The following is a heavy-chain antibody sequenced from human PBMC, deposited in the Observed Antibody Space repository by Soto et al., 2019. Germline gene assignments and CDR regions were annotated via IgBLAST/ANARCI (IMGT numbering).Heavy chain of an antibody. CDR2: IKRKSDGETT. D-gene: IGHD1-1*01. J-gene: IGHJ5*02. CDR1: GFRFSEAW. V-gene: IGHV3-15*07. CDR3: SRLYRLDP. Sequence: GGSLRLSCAASGFRFSEAWINWVRQAPGKGLEWVGRIKRKSDGETTDYAASVKGSFIISRDDSKNTVFLQMNSLKIEDTAVYYCSRLYRLDPWGQGTLVTVSS.